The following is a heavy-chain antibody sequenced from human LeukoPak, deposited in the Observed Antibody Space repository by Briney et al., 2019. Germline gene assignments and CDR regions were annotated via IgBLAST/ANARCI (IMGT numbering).Heavy chain of an antibody. CDR2: IRYDGSNK. J-gene: IGHJ3*02. CDR1: GFTFSNYG. CDR3: ARETGQQLYDI. D-gene: IGHD6-13*01. Sequence: PGGSLRLSCAASGFTFSNYGMHWVRQAPGKGLEWVAFIRYDGSNKDYADSVRGRFTISRDNSKNTLYLQTNSLRAEDTAVYYCARETGQQLYDIWGQGTMVTVSS. V-gene: IGHV3-30*02.